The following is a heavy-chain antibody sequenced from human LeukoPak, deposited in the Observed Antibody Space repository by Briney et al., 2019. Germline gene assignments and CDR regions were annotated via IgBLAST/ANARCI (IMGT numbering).Heavy chain of an antibody. CDR3: TRDRDYLGSGSYYYGPDYNYYYHMDV. CDR2: IRSKAFGETT. V-gene: IGHV3-49*04. Sequence: PGRSLRLSCTTSGFIFGDFAMGWVRQAPGKGLEWVGYIRSKAFGETTDYVASAKDRFTISRDDSRNITYLQMSSLKTEDTAVYYCTRDRDYLGSGSYYYGPDYNYYYHMDVWGKGTTVTVSS. D-gene: IGHD3-10*01. CDR1: GFIFGDFA. J-gene: IGHJ6*03.